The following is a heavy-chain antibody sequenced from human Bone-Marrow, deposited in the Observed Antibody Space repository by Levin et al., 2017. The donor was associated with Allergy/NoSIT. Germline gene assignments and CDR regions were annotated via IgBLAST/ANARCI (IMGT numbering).Heavy chain of an antibody. J-gene: IGHJ3*02. CDR3: ARSGWGSTRKAFDI. V-gene: IGHV4-61*01. CDR1: GGSVSSGSYY. D-gene: IGHD3-16*01. CDR2: IYYSGVT. Sequence: SETLSLTCTVSGGSVSSGSYYWSWIRPSPGKGLEWIGYIYYSGVTNYNPSLKSRVTISADTSKNQFSLMLSSVTAADTAVYYCARSGWGSTRKAFDIWGQGTMVTVSS.